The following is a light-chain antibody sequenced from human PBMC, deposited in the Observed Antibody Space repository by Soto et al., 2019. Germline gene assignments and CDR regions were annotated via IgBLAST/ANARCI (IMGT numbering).Light chain of an antibody. CDR3: QQTDRTPFT. J-gene: IGKJ3*01. V-gene: IGKV1-39*01. CDR1: LSIGRY. CDR2: AAS. Sequence: DIQMTQSPPSLSASVGDRVIITCRASLSIGRYLNWYQQKPGKAPKLLIYAASTLQGGVPSRFSGSGSGTEFTLTINGLQPEDFATYSCQQTDRTPFTFGPGTKVDIK.